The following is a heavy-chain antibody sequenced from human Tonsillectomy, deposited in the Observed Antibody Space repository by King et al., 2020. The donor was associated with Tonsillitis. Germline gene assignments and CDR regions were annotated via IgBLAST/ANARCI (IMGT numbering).Heavy chain of an antibody. CDR1: GFTFSSYG. V-gene: IGHV3-33*05. Sequence: VQLVESGGGVVQPGRSLRLSCAASGFTFSSYGMHWVRQAPGKGLEWVAVISYDGSNKYYADSVKGRFTISRDNSKNTLYLRMNSLRAEDTAVYYCARDPHGVMDVWGQGTTVIVSS. D-gene: IGHD3-10*01. CDR3: ARDPHGVMDV. CDR2: ISYDGSNK. J-gene: IGHJ6*02.